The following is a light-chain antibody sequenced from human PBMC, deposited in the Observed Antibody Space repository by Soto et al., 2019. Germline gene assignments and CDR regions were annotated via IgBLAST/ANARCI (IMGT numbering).Light chain of an antibody. CDR3: QQHNHWPS. Sequence: EIVMTQSPATLPVSPGESATLSCRASQSIASNLAWYQQKPGQAPRLLIHSASARDTGIPPRFSGSGSGTDFTLTISSLQSEDFAVYYCQQHNHWPSFGQGTNLEIK. V-gene: IGKV3-15*01. J-gene: IGKJ2*01. CDR1: QSIASN. CDR2: SAS.